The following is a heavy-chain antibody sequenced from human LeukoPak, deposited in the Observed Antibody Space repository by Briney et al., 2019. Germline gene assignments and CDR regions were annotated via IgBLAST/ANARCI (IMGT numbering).Heavy chain of an antibody. V-gene: IGHV4-34*01. CDR3: ARGQWFRAF. CDR1: GGSFSGYY. Sequence: SETLSLTCAVYGGSFSGYYWTWIRQSPGGGLEWIGEVHYSGSATYNPSLKSRVTISVDTSINQFSLKMNSVTAADTAVYYCARGQWFRAFWSRGTPVTVSS. J-gene: IGHJ4*02. CDR2: VHYSGSA. D-gene: IGHD3-10*01.